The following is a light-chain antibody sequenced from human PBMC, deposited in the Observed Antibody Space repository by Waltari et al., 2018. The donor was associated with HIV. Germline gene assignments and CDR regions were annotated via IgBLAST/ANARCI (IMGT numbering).Light chain of an antibody. CDR2: AVS. V-gene: IGLV2-14*03. Sequence: QSALTQPASVSGSPGQSITISCTGTISYLGVYNYVSWYQQHPGKAPKLMIYAVSNRPAGVSNRFSGSKSGNTASLTISGLQAEDEADYYCSSYTSSRSYVFGTGTRVTV. J-gene: IGLJ1*01. CDR3: SSYTSSRSYV. CDR1: ISYLGVYNY.